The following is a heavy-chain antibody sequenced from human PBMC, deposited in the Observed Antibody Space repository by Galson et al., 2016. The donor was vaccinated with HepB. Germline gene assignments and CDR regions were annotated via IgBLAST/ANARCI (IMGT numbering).Heavy chain of an antibody. CDR1: GFTFSSYA. CDR3: AKSQPGYSSGWYTLPIDAFDI. V-gene: IGHV3-23*01. J-gene: IGHJ3*02. D-gene: IGHD6-19*01. CDR2: ISGSGYNT. Sequence: SLRLSCAASGFTFSSYAMSWVRQAPGKGLEWVSTISGSGYNTYYADSVKGRFTIPRDHSKNTLYLQMNSLRAEDTAVYYCAKSQPGYSSGWYTLPIDAFDIWGQGTMVTVSS.